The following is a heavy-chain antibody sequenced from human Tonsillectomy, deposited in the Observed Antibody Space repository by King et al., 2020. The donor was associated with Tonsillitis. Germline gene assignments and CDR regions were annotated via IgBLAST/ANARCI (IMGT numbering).Heavy chain of an antibody. D-gene: IGHD1-26*01. V-gene: IGHV5-51*01. CDR2: IYPRDSET. J-gene: IGHJ4*02. CDR1: GYSFTSYW. Sequence: QLVQSGAEVKKPGESLKISCKGSGYSFTSYWIGWVRQVPGKGLEWMGIIYPRDSETRHSPSFQGQATISVDKSISTAYLQWSSLKASDTAIYYCARQWTPQVGFEYWGQGTLVTVSS. CDR3: ARQWTPQVGFEY.